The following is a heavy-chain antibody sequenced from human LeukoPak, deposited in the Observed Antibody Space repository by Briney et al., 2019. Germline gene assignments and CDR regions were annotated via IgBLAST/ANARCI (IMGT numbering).Heavy chain of an antibody. Sequence: SETLSLTCTVSGGSISSYYWSWIRQPPGKGLEWIGYIYYSGSTNYNPSLKSRVTISVDTSKNQFSLKLSSVTAADTAVYYCARGALAYCGGDCYSAPFQWGQGTLVTVSS. D-gene: IGHD2-21*02. J-gene: IGHJ4*02. CDR1: GGSISSYY. V-gene: IGHV4-59*01. CDR2: IYYSGST. CDR3: ARGALAYCGGDCYSAPFQ.